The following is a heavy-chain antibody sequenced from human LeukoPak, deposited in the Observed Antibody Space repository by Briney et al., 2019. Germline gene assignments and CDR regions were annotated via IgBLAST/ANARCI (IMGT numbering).Heavy chain of an antibody. V-gene: IGHV4-38-2*02. Sequence: SETLSLTCTVSGYSISCGYYWGWIRQPPGKGLEWIGSIYYSGSTYYNPSLKSRVTISVDTSKNQFSLKLSSVTAADTAVYYCARRPHHKYGAVYWYFDLWGRGTLVTVSS. J-gene: IGHJ2*01. CDR1: GYSISCGYY. CDR2: IYYSGST. D-gene: IGHD4-17*01. CDR3: ARRPHHKYGAVYWYFDL.